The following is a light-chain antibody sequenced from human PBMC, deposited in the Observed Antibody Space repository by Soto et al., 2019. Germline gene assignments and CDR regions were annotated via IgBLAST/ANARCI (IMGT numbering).Light chain of an antibody. CDR2: GAS. J-gene: IGKJ5*01. CDR3: QQYNNWPPIT. V-gene: IGKV3-15*01. Sequence: EVVLPQSTCTLSLSPGERSTLSCTSIQSVSNNYLAWYQQKPGQAPRLLIYGASTRATGIPARFSGSGSGTEFTLTISSLQPKDFAVYYCQQYNNWPPITFGQRTRLQI. CDR1: QSVSNN.